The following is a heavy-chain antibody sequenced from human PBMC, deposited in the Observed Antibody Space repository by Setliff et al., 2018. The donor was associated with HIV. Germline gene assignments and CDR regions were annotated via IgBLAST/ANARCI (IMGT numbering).Heavy chain of an antibody. Sequence: SETLSLTCTVSGGSISSGSYYWSWIRQPAGKGLEWIGRIYTGGSTNYNPSLKSRVTISVDTSKNQFSLKLSSVTAADTAVYYCARDRGHSSGWYSGSFDYWGQGTLVTVSS. V-gene: IGHV4-61*02. CDR3: ARDRGHSSGWYSGSFDY. CDR1: GGSISSGSYY. J-gene: IGHJ4*02. CDR2: IYTGGST. D-gene: IGHD6-19*01.